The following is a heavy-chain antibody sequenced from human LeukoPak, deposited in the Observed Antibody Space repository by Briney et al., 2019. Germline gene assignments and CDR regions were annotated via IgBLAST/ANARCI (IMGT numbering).Heavy chain of an antibody. V-gene: IGHV4-34*01. CDR3: ARGLHGLKT. J-gene: IGHJ5*02. CDR2: INHSGST. D-gene: IGHD2-8*01. Sequence: SETLSLTCAVYGGSFSGYYWSWIRQPPGKGPEWIGEINHSGSTNYNPSLKSRVTISVDTSKNQFSLKLSSVTAADTAVYYCARGLHGLKTWGQGTLVTVSS. CDR1: GGSFSGYY.